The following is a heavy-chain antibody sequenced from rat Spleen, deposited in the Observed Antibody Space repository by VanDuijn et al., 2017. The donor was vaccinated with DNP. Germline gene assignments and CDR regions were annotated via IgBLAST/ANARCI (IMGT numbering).Heavy chain of an antibody. CDR3: TKDLQWYAMDA. D-gene: IGHD1-1*01. CDR1: GFTFSSYD. Sequence: EVQLVESGGGLLQPGRSLKLSCAASGFTFSSYDMAWVRQAPSKGLEWVASINPDGASTYYLDSVKGRFTISRDNAENTVYRQMDSLRSEETATYYCTKDLQWYAMDAWGQGTSVTVSA. V-gene: IGHV5-27*01. CDR2: INPDGAST. J-gene: IGHJ4*01.